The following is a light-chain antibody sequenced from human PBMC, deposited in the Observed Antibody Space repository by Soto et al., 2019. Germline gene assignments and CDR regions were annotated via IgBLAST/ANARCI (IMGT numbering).Light chain of an antibody. CDR1: QSLSRN. CDR2: GVS. J-gene: IGKJ2*01. Sequence: EIVMTQSPTTLSVSPGERATLSCRASQSLSRNLAWYQQRPGQAPRLLIYGVSIRATGVPARFSGSESGTEFTLTISSLQSEDFAVYYGQQYNDWPSSFGQGTKLETK. CDR3: QQYNDWPSS. V-gene: IGKV3-15*01.